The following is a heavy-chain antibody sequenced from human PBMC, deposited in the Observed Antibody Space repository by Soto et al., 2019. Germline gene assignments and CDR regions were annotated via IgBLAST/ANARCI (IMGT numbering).Heavy chain of an antibody. Sequence: SETLSLTCTVSGGSISSSSYYWGWIRQPPGKGLEWIGSIYYSGSTYYNPSLKSRVTISVDTSKNQFSLKLSSVTAADTAVYYCARHAGQGGNDAFDIWGQGTMVTVSS. V-gene: IGHV4-39*01. CDR2: IYYSGST. CDR3: ARHAGQGGNDAFDI. D-gene: IGHD2-15*01. CDR1: GGSISSSSYY. J-gene: IGHJ3*02.